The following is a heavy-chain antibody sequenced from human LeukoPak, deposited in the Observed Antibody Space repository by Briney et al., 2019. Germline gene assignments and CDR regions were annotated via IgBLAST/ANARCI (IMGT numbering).Heavy chain of an antibody. CDR2: ISGSGDST. J-gene: IGHJ4*02. CDR1: GFTFSSYA. CDR3: AKDRTSSSWQLYCFDY. V-gene: IGHV3-23*01. Sequence: PGGSLRLSCAASGFTFSSYAMSWVRQAPGKGLEWVSAISGSGDSTYYADSVQGRFTISRDNSKNTLYLQINSLRAEDTAVYYCAKDRTSSSWQLYCFDYWGQGSLVTVSS. D-gene: IGHD6-13*01.